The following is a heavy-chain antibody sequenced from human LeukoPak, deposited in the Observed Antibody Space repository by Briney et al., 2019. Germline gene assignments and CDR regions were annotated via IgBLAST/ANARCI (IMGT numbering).Heavy chain of an antibody. Sequence: ASVKVSCKASGYTFTGYYIHWVRQAPGQGLEWMGRINPNGGGTNYAQKFQGRVTVTSDTSISTAYMELSRLRSDDTAVYYCARDSSDIRSLIAHWGQGTLVTVSS. D-gene: IGHD2-15*01. CDR3: ARDSSDIRSLIAH. CDR2: INPNGGGT. V-gene: IGHV1-2*06. J-gene: IGHJ1*01. CDR1: GYTFTGYY.